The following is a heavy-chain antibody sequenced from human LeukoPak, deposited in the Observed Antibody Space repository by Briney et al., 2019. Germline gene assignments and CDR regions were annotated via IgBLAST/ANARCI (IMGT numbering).Heavy chain of an antibody. J-gene: IGHJ6*04. V-gene: IGHV3-23*01. CDR3: AKTAMVFGVDV. CDR2: ISGSGST. CDR1: GFTFSSYA. Sequence: PGGSLRLSCVASGFTFSSYAMTWVRQAPGKGLEWVSAISGSGSTYYADSVKGRFTISRDNSKNTLYLQMNSLRAEDTAVYYCAKTAMVFGVDVWGKGTTVTVSS. D-gene: IGHD5-18*01.